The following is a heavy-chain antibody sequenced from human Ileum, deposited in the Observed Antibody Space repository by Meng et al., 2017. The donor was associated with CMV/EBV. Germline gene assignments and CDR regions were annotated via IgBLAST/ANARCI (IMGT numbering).Heavy chain of an antibody. V-gene: IGHV1-2*02. Sequence: ASVKVSCKASGYTFTDNFMHWVRQAPGQGLEWMGWISPTSGGTFYAQNFQGRVTMTRDTSINTAYMELRRLTSDDTAVYYCARHGDYLDVWGKGTTVTVSS. CDR3: ARHGDYLDV. CDR2: ISPTSGGT. J-gene: IGHJ6*04. D-gene: IGHD4-17*01. CDR1: GYTFTDNF.